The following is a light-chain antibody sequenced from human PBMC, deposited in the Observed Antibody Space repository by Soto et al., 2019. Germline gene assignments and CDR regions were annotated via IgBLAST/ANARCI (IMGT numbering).Light chain of an antibody. CDR2: AAS. Sequence: DIQMTQSPSSVSASLGDRVTITCRASQGIGVYLAWFQQKPGNVPKLLSYAASTLQSGVPSRFSGSGSGTDFTLTISSLQPEDVATYYCQKYNSSPLTFGGGTKVEIK. V-gene: IGKV1-27*01. CDR1: QGIGVY. J-gene: IGKJ4*01. CDR3: QKYNSSPLT.